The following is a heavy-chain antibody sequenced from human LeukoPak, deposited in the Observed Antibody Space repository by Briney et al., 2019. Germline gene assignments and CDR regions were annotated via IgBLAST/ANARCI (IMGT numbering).Heavy chain of an antibody. J-gene: IGHJ6*03. D-gene: IGHD2-2*01. Sequence: PGGSLRLSCAAAGFTFTGYAMNWVRQAPGKGLEWDSSISSSSGYIYYADSVKGRFTISRDNAKKSLYLQMSSLRAEDTAVYYCARVHCSSTSCYPYYMDVWGKGTTVTVSS. CDR3: ARVHCSSTSCYPYYMDV. CDR1: GFTFTGYA. V-gene: IGHV3-21*01. CDR2: ISSSSGYI.